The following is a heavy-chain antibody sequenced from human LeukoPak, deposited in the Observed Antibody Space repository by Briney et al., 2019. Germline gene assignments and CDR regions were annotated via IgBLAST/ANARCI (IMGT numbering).Heavy chain of an antibody. CDR1: GFTFSSYW. Sequence: GGSLRLSCAASGFTFSSYWMSWVRQAPGKGLEWVANIKQDGSEKYYVDSVKGRFTISRDNAKNSLYLQMNSLRAEDTAVYYCASTSRDYGDKYFDYWGQGTLVTVSS. CDR3: ASTSRDYGDKYFDY. D-gene: IGHD4-17*01. J-gene: IGHJ4*02. CDR2: IKQDGSEK. V-gene: IGHV3-7*01.